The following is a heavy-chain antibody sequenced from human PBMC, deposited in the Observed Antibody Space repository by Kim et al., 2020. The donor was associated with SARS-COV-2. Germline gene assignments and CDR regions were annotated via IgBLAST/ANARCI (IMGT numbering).Heavy chain of an antibody. V-gene: IGHV3-7*03. CDR2: IKQDGSEK. CDR3: ARDGAYCSSTSCQGYYYYGMDV. CDR1: GFTFSSYW. D-gene: IGHD2-2*01. J-gene: IGHJ6*02. Sequence: GGSLRLSCAASGFTFSSYWMSWVRQAPGKGLEWVANIKQDGSEKYYVDSVKGRFTISRDNAKNSLYLQMNSLRAEDTAVYYCARDGAYCSSTSCQGYYYYGMDVWGQGTTVTVSS.